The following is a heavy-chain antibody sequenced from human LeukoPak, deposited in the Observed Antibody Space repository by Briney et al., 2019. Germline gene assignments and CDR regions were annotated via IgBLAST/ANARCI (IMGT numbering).Heavy chain of an antibody. CDR3: ARSESIAARRPWGNYYGMDV. Sequence: GASVKVSCKASGYTFTGYYMHWVRQAPGQGLEWMGWTNPNSGGTNYAQKFQGRVTMTRDTSISTAYMELSRLRSDDTAVYYCARSESIAARRPWGNYYGMDVWGQGTTVTVSS. J-gene: IGHJ6*02. V-gene: IGHV1-2*02. CDR2: TNPNSGGT. CDR1: GYTFTGYY. D-gene: IGHD6-6*01.